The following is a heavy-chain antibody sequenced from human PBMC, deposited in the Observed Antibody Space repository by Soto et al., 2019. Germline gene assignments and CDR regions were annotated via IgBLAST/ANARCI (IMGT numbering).Heavy chain of an antibody. CDR2: INAGNGNT. CDR3: ATAKPYYYYYMDV. J-gene: IGHJ6*03. V-gene: IGHV1-3*01. Sequence: QVQLVQSGAGVKKPGASVKGSCKASGYTFTSYAMHWVRQAPGQRPEWMGWINAGNGNTKYSQKFQGRVTITRDTSASTAYMELSSLRSEDTAVYYCATAKPYYYYYMDVWGKGTTVTVSS. CDR1: GYTFTSYA.